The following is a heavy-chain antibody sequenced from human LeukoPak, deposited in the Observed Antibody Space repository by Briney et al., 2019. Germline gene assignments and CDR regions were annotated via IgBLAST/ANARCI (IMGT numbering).Heavy chain of an antibody. CDR1: GGTFRSYA. CDR3: ARAIPQYDSSGYEFDY. CDR2: IIPIFGTA. V-gene: IGHV1-69*13. D-gene: IGHD3-22*01. J-gene: IGHJ4*02. Sequence: SVKVSCKASGGTFRSYAISWVRQAPGQGLEWMGGIIPIFGTANYAQKFQGRVTITADESTSTAYVELSSLRSEDTAVYYCARAIPQYDSSGYEFDYWGQGTLVTVSS.